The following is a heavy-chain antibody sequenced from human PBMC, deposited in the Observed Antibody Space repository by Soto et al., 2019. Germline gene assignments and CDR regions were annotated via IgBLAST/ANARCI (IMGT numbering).Heavy chain of an antibody. CDR3: AKVPSYSSSRFTLYYFDY. J-gene: IGHJ4*02. CDR1: GFTFSSYA. CDR2: ISGSGGST. V-gene: IGHV3-23*01. Sequence: GGSLRLSCAASGFTFSSYAMSWIRQAPGKGLEWVSAISGSGGSTYYADSVKGRFTISRDNSKNTLYLQMNSLRAEDTAVYYCAKVPSYSSSRFTLYYFDYWGQGTLVTVSS. D-gene: IGHD6-13*01.